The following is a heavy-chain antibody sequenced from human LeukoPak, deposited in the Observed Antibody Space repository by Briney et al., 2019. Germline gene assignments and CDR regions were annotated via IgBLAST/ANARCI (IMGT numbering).Heavy chain of an antibody. J-gene: IGHJ5*02. CDR1: GGSLSGHY. CDR3: ARGPIGGVVLGTALGYFDP. D-gene: IGHD2-21*02. Sequence: PSETLSLTCGVNGGSLSGHYWTWVRQPPGKGLEWIGQTKYSGGPTYSPSLESRVTISVDTSNNQFSLKLSAVTAADTAVYYCARGPIGGVVLGTALGYFDPWGQGTLVTVSS. V-gene: IGHV4-34*01. CDR2: TKYSGGP.